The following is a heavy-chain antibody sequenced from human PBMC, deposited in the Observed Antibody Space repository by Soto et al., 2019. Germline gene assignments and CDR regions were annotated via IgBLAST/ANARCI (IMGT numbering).Heavy chain of an antibody. D-gene: IGHD3-3*02. CDR3: ARLGGSDTCLVSDDYFYAMYV. J-gene: IGHJ6*04. V-gene: IGHV5-51*01. Sequence: GESLKISCKGSRNSFTNYWIAWVRQMPGKGLEWMGIIYPDDSDTRYSPSFQGQVSISADKSITTAYLQWRSLKASDTAMYYCARLGGSDTCLVSDDYFYAMYVWGTGTTVTVSS. CDR2: IYPDDSDT. CDR1: RNSFTNYW.